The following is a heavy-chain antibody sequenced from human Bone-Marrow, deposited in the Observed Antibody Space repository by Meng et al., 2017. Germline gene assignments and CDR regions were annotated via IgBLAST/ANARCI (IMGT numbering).Heavy chain of an antibody. CDR2: IYYSGST. D-gene: IGHD2-2*01. J-gene: IGHJ5*01. CDR1: GGSISSSSYY. CDR3: ARDSSLTPQDNWFEP. V-gene: IGHV4-39*07. Sequence: SETLSLTCTVSGGSISSSSYYWGWIRQPPGKGLEWIGSIYYSGSTYYNPSLKSRVTISVDTSKNQFSLKLSSVTAADTAVYYCARDSSLTPQDNWFEPWGPGNLVHGAS.